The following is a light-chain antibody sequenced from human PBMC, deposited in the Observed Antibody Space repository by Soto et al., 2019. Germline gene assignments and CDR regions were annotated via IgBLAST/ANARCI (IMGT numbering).Light chain of an antibody. J-gene: IGLJ1*01. V-gene: IGLV2-11*01. Sequence: QSALTQPRSVSGSPGQSVTISCTGTSSDVGGYNYVSWYQHHPGKVPKLMISDVNKRPSGVPDRFSGSKSGNTASLTISGLQAEDEADYYCSSYAGSYTYVLGTGTKLTVL. CDR3: SSYAGSYTYV. CDR2: DVN. CDR1: SSDVGGYNY.